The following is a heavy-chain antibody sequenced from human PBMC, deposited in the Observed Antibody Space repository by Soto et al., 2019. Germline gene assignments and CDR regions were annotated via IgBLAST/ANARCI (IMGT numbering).Heavy chain of an antibody. J-gene: IGHJ4*02. CDR3: ASDGGNYDAWSGYYTVATLYYFDY. Sequence: EVQLVESGGGLVQPGGSLRLSCAASGYTFSSYAMHWVRQATGKGLEYVSAISSNGGSTYYANSVKGRFTISRDNSKNTLYLQMGSLRAEDMAVYYCASDGGNYDAWSGYYTVATLYYFDYWGKGTLVTVSS. D-gene: IGHD3-3*01. V-gene: IGHV3-64*01. CDR1: GYTFSSYA. CDR2: ISSNGGST.